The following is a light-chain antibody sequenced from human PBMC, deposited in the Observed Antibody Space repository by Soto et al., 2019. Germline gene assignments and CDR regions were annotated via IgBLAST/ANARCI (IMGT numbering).Light chain of an antibody. V-gene: IGKV1-9*01. J-gene: IGKJ4*01. Sequence: QLTMSPSSLSATLGDRVTITCRGSEGIGRYLAWYQQKPGKAPRLLIYAASTLQSGVPSRFSGSGSDTEFTLTISILQAEDVASYCCQQLKYYPHTFGGGTNV. CDR2: AAS. CDR1: EGIGRY. CDR3: QQLKYYPHT.